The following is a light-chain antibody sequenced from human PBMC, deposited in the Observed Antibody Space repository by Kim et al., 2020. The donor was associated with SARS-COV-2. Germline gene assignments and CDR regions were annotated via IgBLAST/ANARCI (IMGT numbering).Light chain of an antibody. CDR2: QNT. Sequence: SYELTQPPSVSLSPGQTASITCSGDKLGGKNICWYQQKPGQSPVLVVYQNTKRPSGITERFSGSRSGNTATLTISGTQAMDEAAYYCQEWDFRSLVFGGGTQLTVL. V-gene: IGLV3-1*01. CDR3: QEWDFRSLV. CDR1: KLGGKN. J-gene: IGLJ3*02.